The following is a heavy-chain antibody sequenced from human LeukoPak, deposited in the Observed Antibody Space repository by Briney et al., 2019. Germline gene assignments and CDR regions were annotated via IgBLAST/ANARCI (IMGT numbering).Heavy chain of an antibody. Sequence: ASVKVSCTASGGTFSSYAISWVRQAPGQGLEWMGGIIPIFGTANYAQKFQGRVTITADKSTSTAYMELSSLRSEDTAVYYCASNGAYCSSTSCYAPSDYYYGMDVWGKGTTVTVSS. V-gene: IGHV1-69*06. CDR3: ASNGAYCSSTSCYAPSDYYYGMDV. CDR1: GGTFSSYA. J-gene: IGHJ6*04. CDR2: IIPIFGTA. D-gene: IGHD2-2*01.